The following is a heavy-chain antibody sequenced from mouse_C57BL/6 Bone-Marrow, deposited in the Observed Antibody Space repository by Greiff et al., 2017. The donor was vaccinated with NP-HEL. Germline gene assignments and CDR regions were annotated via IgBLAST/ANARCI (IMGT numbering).Heavy chain of an antibody. CDR3: ASYNSNYYAMDY. Sequence: VQLQQPGAELVKPGASVKLSCKASGYTFTSYWMHWVKQRPGQGLEWIGMIHPNSGSTNHNEKFKSQATLTVEKSSSTAYMQHSSLTSEDSAVYYGASYNSNYYAMDYWGQGTSVTVSS. V-gene: IGHV1-64*01. CDR1: GYTFTSYW. D-gene: IGHD2-5*01. CDR2: IHPNSGST. J-gene: IGHJ4*01.